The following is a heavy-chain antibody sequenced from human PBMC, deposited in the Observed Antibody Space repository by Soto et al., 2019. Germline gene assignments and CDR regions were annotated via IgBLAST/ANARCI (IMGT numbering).Heavy chain of an antibody. CDR3: ASPLESRYYYYGMDV. CDR1: GGTFSSYA. D-gene: IGHD1-1*01. CDR2: IIPIFGTA. Sequence: SVKVSCKASGGTFSSYAISWVRQAPGQGLEWMGGIIPIFGTANYAQKFQGRVTITADESTSTAYMELSSLRSEDTAVYYCASPLESRYYYYGMDVWGQGTTVTVSS. V-gene: IGHV1-69*13. J-gene: IGHJ6*02.